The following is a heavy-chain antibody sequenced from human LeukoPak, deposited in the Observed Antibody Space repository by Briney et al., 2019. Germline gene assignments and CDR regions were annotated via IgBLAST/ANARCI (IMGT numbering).Heavy chain of an antibody. CDR1: GGSFSGYY. J-gene: IGHJ4*02. CDR2: INHSGST. Sequence: SETLSLTCAVYGGSFSGYYWSWIRQPPGKGLEWLGEINHSGSTNNNPSLKGRVTLTVDRSKDQFTLKLSSVTATDTAVYYCARGQRQWPEDYWGQGTLVTVSS. CDR3: ARGQRQWPEDY. D-gene: IGHD6-19*01. V-gene: IGHV4-34*01.